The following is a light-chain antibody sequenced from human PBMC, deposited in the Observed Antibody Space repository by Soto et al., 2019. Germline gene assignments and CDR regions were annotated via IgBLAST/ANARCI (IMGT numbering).Light chain of an antibody. J-gene: IGKJ1*01. CDR3: QQHSNWPPWT. Sequence: EIVLTQSPATLSLSPGERATLSCRASQSVSSYLAWYQQKPGQAPRLLIYDASNRATGIPARFSGSGSGTDFTLTISSLEPEDFAVYYCQQHSNWPPWTFVLGTKVEIK. CDR1: QSVSSY. V-gene: IGKV3-11*01. CDR2: DAS.